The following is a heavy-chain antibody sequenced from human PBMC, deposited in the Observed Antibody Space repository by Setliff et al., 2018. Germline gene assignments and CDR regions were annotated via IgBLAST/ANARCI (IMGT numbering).Heavy chain of an antibody. V-gene: IGHV4-4*08. Sequence: SETLSLTCTVSGGSISSYYWSWIRQPPGKGLEWIGYIYASGSTNYNPSLKSRVSMSVDSSKNQFSLNLNPVTAADTGVYYCARHHGDTAMVRGAFDFWGQGTMVTVSS. CDR3: ARHHGDTAMVRGAFDF. CDR1: GGSISSYY. J-gene: IGHJ3*01. CDR2: IYASGST. D-gene: IGHD5-18*01.